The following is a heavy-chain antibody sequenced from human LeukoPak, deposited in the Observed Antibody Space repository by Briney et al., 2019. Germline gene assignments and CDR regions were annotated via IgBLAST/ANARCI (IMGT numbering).Heavy chain of an antibody. D-gene: IGHD7-27*01. CDR1: GFSFSNYA. CDR3: AKGTGDTAYYFDF. J-gene: IGHJ4*02. V-gene: IGHV3-30*04. Sequence: GGSLRLSCVASGFSFSNYAMHWVRQAPGMGLQWVAVISFDGSDKYYRDSVKGRFTISRDNSENTLYLQMSGLRAEDTAIYYCAKGTGDTAYYFDFWGQGVLVTVSS. CDR2: ISFDGSDK.